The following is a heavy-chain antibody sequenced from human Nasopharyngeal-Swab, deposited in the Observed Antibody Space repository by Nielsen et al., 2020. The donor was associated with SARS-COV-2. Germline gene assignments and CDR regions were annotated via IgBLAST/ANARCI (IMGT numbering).Heavy chain of an antibody. Sequence: LSLTCAASGFTFSSYSMNWVRQAPGKGLEWVSSISSSSSYIYYADSVKGRFTISRDNAKNSLYLQMNSLRAEDTAVYYCARERDCSGGSCPYYYGMDVWGQGTTVTVSS. V-gene: IGHV3-21*01. CDR1: GFTFSSYS. D-gene: IGHD2-15*01. CDR3: ARERDCSGGSCPYYYGMDV. CDR2: ISSSSSYI. J-gene: IGHJ6*02.